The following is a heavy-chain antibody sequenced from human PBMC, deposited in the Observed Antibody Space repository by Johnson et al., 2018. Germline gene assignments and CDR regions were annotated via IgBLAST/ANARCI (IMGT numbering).Heavy chain of an antibody. J-gene: IGHJ1*01. CDR1: GFTFSGYS. D-gene: IGHD6-19*01. CDR2: IRRSSSTI. Sequence: EVQLVESGGGLVQXGGSLRLXCAASGFTFSGYSMNWVRQAPGKGLAWVSYIRRSSSTIYYAHSVKGRFPISIDNTRNSLYLQMNSLRAEDTAVYYCAWYSVPGSGERHAPWLVGYFQHWGQGTLVTVSS. CDR3: AWYSVPGSGERHAPWLVGYFQH. V-gene: IGHV3-48*01.